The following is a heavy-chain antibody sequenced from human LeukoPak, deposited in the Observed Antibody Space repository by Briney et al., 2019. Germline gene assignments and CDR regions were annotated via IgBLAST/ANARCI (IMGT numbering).Heavy chain of an antibody. D-gene: IGHD4-23*01. CDR2: IYHFGSA. CDR3: ARGVNSSPGDY. CDR1: GGSISSGGYS. Sequence: SQTLSLTCAVSGGSISSGGYSWSWIRQPPGKGLEWIGYIYHFGSAYYNPSLKSRVSISVDTSKNQFSLKLSSVIAADTAVYFCARGVNSSPGDYWGQGTLVTVSS. V-gene: IGHV4-30-2*01. J-gene: IGHJ4*02.